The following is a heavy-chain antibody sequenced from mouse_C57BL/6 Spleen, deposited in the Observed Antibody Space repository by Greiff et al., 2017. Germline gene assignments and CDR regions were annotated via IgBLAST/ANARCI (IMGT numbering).Heavy chain of an antibody. CDR3: ARSGYYAMDY. Sequence: EVKLMESEGGLVQPGSSMKLSCTASGFTFSDYYMAWVRQVPEKGLEWVANINYDGSSTYYLDSLKGRFIISRDNAKNILYLQMSSLKSEDTATYYCARSGYYAMDYWGQGTSVTVSS. V-gene: IGHV5-16*01. CDR2: INYDGSST. J-gene: IGHJ4*01. CDR1: GFTFSDYY.